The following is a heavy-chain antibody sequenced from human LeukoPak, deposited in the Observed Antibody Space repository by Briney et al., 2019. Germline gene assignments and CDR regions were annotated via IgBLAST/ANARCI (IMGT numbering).Heavy chain of an antibody. CDR2: ISDDGRHN. Sequence: PGGSLRLSCAASGFTFSTYAMNWVRQAPGKGLEWVAVISDDGRHNYYADSVKGRFTISRDNSKSTLYLQMNSLRAEDTAVYYCAKDGEGGGSYFLNYYYYMDVWGKGTTVTVSS. CDR3: AKDGEGGGSYFLNYYYYMDV. CDR1: GFTFSTYA. D-gene: IGHD1-26*01. J-gene: IGHJ6*03. V-gene: IGHV3-30*04.